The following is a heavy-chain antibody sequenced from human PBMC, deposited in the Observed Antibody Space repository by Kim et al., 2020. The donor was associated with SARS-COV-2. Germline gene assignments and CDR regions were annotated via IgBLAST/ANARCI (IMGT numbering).Heavy chain of an antibody. CDR1: GGSISSSSYY. D-gene: IGHD1-26*01. Sequence: SETLSLTCTVSGGSISSSSYYWGWIRQPPGKGLEWIGSIYYSGSSYYNPSLTSRVTISVDTSKNQFSLKLSPVTAADTAVYYCASRAWELLPRYFHYLGQGTLVTVSS. CDR2: IYYSGSS. J-gene: IGHJ4*02. V-gene: IGHV4-39*07. CDR3: ASRAWELLPRYFHY.